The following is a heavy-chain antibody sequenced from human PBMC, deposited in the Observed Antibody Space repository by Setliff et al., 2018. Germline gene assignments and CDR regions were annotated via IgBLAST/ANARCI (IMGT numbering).Heavy chain of an antibody. D-gene: IGHD3-10*01. Sequence: SVKVSCKASGYTFTSYGISWVRQAPGQGLEWMGGIIPIFGTANYAQKFQGRGTITADESTSTAYMELSSLRSEDTAVYYCARDLGGVRYYGSGQGFDPWGQGPLVTVSS. CDR3: ARDLGGVRYYGSGQGFDP. V-gene: IGHV1-69*13. CDR2: IIPIFGTA. CDR1: GYTFTSYG. J-gene: IGHJ5*02.